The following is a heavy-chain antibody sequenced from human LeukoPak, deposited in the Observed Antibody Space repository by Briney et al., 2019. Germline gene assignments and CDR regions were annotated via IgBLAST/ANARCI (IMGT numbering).Heavy chain of an antibody. CDR2: ISSSSSYT. V-gene: IGHV3-11*05. J-gene: IGHJ4*02. CDR1: GFTFSDYY. CDR3: ARDRSSGWYVWDY. Sequence: GGSLRLSCSAAGFTFSDYYMSWIRQAPGKGLEWVSYISSSSSYTNYADSVKGRFTISRDNAKNSLYLQMNSLRAEDTAVYYCARDRSSGWYVWDYWGQGTLVPVSS. D-gene: IGHD6-19*01.